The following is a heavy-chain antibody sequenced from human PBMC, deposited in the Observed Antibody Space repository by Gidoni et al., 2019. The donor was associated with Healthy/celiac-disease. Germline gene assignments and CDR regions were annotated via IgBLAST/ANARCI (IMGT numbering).Heavy chain of an antibody. J-gene: IGHJ5*02. CDR2: ISGSGGSP. V-gene: IGHV3-23*01. CDR3: AKGLERRMRHWFDP. CDR1: GFTFSSYA. D-gene: IGHD1-1*01. Sequence: EVQLLESGGGLVQPGGSLRLSCADSGFTFSSYAMSWVRQAPGKGLEWVSAISGSGGSPYYADSVKGRFTISRDNSKNTLYLQMNSLRAEDTAVYYCAKGLERRMRHWFDPWGQGTLVTVSS.